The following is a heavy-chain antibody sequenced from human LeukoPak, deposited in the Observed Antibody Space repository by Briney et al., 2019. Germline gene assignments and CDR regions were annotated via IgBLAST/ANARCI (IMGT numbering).Heavy chain of an antibody. V-gene: IGHV4-39*01. D-gene: IGHD3-10*01. J-gene: IGHJ4*02. CDR3: ARPADGSGSIVGDY. CDR1: GGSISSTTYY. CDR2: IYYSGST. Sequence: KPSDTLSLTCIISGGSISSTTYYWGWIRQPPGKGLEWIGSIYYSGSTYYNPSLKSRVTISVDTSKNQFSLKLGSVTAADTAVYYCARPADGSGSIVGDYWGQGTLVSVSS.